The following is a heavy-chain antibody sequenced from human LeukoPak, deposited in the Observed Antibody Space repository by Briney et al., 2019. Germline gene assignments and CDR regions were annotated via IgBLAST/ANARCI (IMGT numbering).Heavy chain of an antibody. CDR2: IVYDGSTE. CDR1: GFTFSDYA. CDR3: VRRSGGFGKFDY. D-gene: IGHD1-26*01. V-gene: IGHV3-30*01. Sequence: GGSLRLSCAASGFTFSDYAMHWVRQAPGEGLEWVALIVYDGSTEYYADSVKGRFTISRDNAKNTLYLQMDSLGVVDTAVYYCVRRSGGFGKFDYWGQGTLVTVSS. J-gene: IGHJ4*02.